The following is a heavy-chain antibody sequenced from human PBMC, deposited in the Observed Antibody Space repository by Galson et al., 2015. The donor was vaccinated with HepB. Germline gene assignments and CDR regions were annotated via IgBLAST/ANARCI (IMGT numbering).Heavy chain of an antibody. D-gene: IGHD3-10*01. Sequence: SVKVSCKASGYTFTGYYMHWVRQAPGQGLEWVGRINPNSGGTNHAQKFQGRVTMTSDTSISTAYMELSRLRSDDTAVFYCARDLGTVYGSGSYYLDYWGQGTLGTVSS. CDR2: INPNSGGT. CDR1: GYTFTGYY. CDR3: ARDLGTVYGSGSYYLDY. V-gene: IGHV1-2*06. J-gene: IGHJ4*02.